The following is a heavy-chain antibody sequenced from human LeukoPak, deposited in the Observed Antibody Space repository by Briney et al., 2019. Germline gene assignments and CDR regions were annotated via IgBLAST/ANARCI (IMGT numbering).Heavy chain of an antibody. CDR2: IIPIFGTA. Sequence: SVKVSCKASGYTFTSYDINWVRQATGQGLEWMGGIIPIFGTANYAQKFQGRVTITADKSTSTAYMELSSLRSEDTAVYYCASKEVGAKPFDYWGQGTLVTVSS. V-gene: IGHV1-69*06. CDR3: ASKEVGAKPFDY. J-gene: IGHJ4*02. D-gene: IGHD1-26*01. CDR1: GYTFTSYD.